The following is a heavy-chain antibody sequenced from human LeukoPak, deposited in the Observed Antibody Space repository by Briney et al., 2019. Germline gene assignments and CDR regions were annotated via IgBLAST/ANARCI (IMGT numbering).Heavy chain of an antibody. Sequence: NPSETLSLTCTVSGGSISSGGYYWSWIRQPPGKGLEWIGEINHSGSTNYNPSLKSRVTISVDTSKNQFSLKLSSVTAADTAVYYCARGMVRGVIKIGYYYYGMDVWGQGTTVTVSS. CDR1: GGSISSGGYY. D-gene: IGHD3-10*01. J-gene: IGHJ6*02. CDR3: ARGMVRGVIKIGYYYYGMDV. V-gene: IGHV4-39*07. CDR2: INHSGST.